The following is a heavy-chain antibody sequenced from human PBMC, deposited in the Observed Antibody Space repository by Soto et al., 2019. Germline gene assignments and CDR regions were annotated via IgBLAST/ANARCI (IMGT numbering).Heavy chain of an antibody. CDR3: TKDAMLEVVFIPY. Sequence: EVHLLESGGGLVQPGGSLRLSCVASGFTFSNFVMSWVRQAPGKGLEWVSSISGSGRSTYYADSVKGRFTISRDNSKNTLYLQMNSLRAEDTAVYYCTKDAMLEVVFIPYWGQGILVTVSS. CDR1: GFTFSNFV. CDR2: ISGSGRST. J-gene: IGHJ4*02. D-gene: IGHD3-22*01. V-gene: IGHV3-23*01.